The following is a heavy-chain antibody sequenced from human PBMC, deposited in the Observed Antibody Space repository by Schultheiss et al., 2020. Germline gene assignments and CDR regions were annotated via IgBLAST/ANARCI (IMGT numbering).Heavy chain of an antibody. CDR1: VGSISSSSYD. CDR2: INYSGST. V-gene: IGHV4-39*01. J-gene: IGHJ3*02. Sequence: SQTLSLTCTVSVGSISSSSYDWGGIRQPPGKGLEWIGSINYSGSTYYNPSLKSRVTISVDTSKNQFSLKLSSVTAADTAVYYCASSWIRRALDIWGQGTMVTVSS. CDR3: ASSWIRRALDI. D-gene: IGHD1-1*01.